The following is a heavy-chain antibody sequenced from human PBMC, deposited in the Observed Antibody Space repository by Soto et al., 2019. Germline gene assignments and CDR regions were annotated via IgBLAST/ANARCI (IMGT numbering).Heavy chain of an antibody. D-gene: IGHD3-10*01. CDR3: ARDPFLWFGAELGEDYYYYGMDV. CDR2: ISHSGST. CDR1: GDSIISGYH. J-gene: IGHJ6*02. Sequence: QVQLQESGPGLVKASDTLSLTCTVSGDSIISGYHWSWIRQPPGKGLDRIGYISHSGSTKYNPSLKRGISISVYKCKDPFSLRMTSVTAADAAVYYCARDPFLWFGAELGEDYYYYGMDVWGQGTMVTVSS. V-gene: IGHV4-61*01.